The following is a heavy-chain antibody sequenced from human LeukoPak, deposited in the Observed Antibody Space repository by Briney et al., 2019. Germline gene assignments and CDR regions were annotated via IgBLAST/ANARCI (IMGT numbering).Heavy chain of an antibody. V-gene: IGHV3-53*01. CDR3: ARLLRTPYYFDY. CDR2: VYSGGST. D-gene: IGHD2/OR15-2a*01. Sequence: GGSLRLSCAASGFTVSSNYMSWVRQAPGKGLEWVSVVYSGGSTYYADSVKGRFTISRDNSKNTLYLQMNSLRAEDTAVYYCARLLRTPYYFDYWGQGTLVTVSS. J-gene: IGHJ4*02. CDR1: GFTVSSNY.